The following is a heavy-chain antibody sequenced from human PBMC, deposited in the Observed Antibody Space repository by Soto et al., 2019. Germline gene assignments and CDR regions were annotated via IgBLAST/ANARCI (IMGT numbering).Heavy chain of an antibody. Sequence: QVQLVESGGGVVQPGRSLRLSCAASGFTFSSYGMHWVRQAPGKGLEWVAVIWYDGSNKYYADSVKGRFTISRDNSKNTLYLQMSSLGAEDTAVYYCAREGWELLSYYFDYWGQGTLVTVSS. CDR1: GFTFSSYG. V-gene: IGHV3-33*01. CDR2: IWYDGSNK. D-gene: IGHD1-26*01. J-gene: IGHJ4*02. CDR3: AREGWELLSYYFDY.